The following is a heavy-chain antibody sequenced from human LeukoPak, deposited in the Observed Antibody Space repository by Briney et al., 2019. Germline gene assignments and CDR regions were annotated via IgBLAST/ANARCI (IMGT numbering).Heavy chain of an antibody. CDR2: IYHSGST. CDR3: ARQYIDILTGYHRGELYWYFDL. CDR1: GGSISSSNW. D-gene: IGHD3-9*01. Sequence: SETLSLTCAVSGGSISSSNWWSWNRQPPGKGLEWIGEIYHSGSTNYNPSLKSRVTISVDTSKNQFSLKLSSVTAADTAVYYCARQYIDILTGYHRGELYWYFDLWGRGTLVTVSS. V-gene: IGHV4-4*02. J-gene: IGHJ2*01.